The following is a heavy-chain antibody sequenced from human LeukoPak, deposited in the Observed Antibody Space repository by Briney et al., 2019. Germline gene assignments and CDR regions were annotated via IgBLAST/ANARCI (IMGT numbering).Heavy chain of an antibody. V-gene: IGHV1-3*01. Sequence: ASVKVSCKASGYTFTSYAMHWVRQAPGQRLEWMGWINAGNGNTKYSQKFQGRVTTTRDTSASTAYMELSSLRSEDTAVYYCARVGGLSNYVWSYYYYGMDVWGQGTTVTVSS. J-gene: IGHJ6*02. CDR1: GYTFTSYA. CDR3: ARVGGLSNYVWSYYYYGMDV. CDR2: INAGNGNT. D-gene: IGHD4-11*01.